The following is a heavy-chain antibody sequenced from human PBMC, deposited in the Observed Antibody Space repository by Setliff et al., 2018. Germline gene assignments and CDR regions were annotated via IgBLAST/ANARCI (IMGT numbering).Heavy chain of an antibody. CDR1: GFTFSSYG. V-gene: IGHV3-48*01. J-gene: IGHJ6*03. CDR3: ARSSAPIKRDYMDV. Sequence: PGGSLRLSCAASGFTFSSYGMNWVRQAPGKGLEWLSYISSSSTTIYYADSVKGRFTVSRDNAKNSLYLHMNSLRADDAAVYYCARSSAPIKRDYMDVWGKGTTVTVSS. D-gene: IGHD2-2*02. CDR2: ISSSSTTI.